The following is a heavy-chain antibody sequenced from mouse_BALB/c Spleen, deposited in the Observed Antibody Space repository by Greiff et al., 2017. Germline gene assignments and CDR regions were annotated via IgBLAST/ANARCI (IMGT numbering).Heavy chain of an antibody. J-gene: IGHJ1*01. Sequence: VQLQQSGAELVRPGALVKLSCKASGFNIKDYYMHWVKQRPEQGLEWIGWIDPENGNTIYDPKFQGKDSITADTSSNTAYLQLSSLTSEDTAVYYCARRYYGSSYVGYFDVWGAGTTVTVSS. V-gene: IGHV14-1*02. D-gene: IGHD1-1*01. CDR2: IDPENGNT. CDR3: ARRYYGSSYVGYFDV. CDR1: GFNIKDYY.